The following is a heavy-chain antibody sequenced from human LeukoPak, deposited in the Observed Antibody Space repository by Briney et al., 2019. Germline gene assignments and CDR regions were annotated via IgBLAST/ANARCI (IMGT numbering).Heavy chain of an antibody. CDR2: INPNSGGT. V-gene: IGHV1-2*02. J-gene: IGHJ3*02. Sequence: ASLKVSCKASGYTFTDYYIHWVRQAPGQGLEWMGWINPNSGGTNYAQKFYVRVTMTRDTSITTAYMELSRLRSDDTAVYYCARGKLLDTFDIWGQGTMVAVSS. CDR1: GYTFTDYY. CDR3: ARGKLLDTFDI. D-gene: IGHD3-10*01.